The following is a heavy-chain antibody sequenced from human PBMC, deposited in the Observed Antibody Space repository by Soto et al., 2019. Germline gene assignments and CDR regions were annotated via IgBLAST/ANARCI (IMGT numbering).Heavy chain of an antibody. J-gene: IGHJ4*02. D-gene: IGHD2-2*02. V-gene: IGHV4-61*01. CDR3: AYSYCSSTSCYTFDY. Sequence: SETLSLTCPVSGCSVSSGSYYWSWIRQPPGKGLEWIGYIYYSGSTNYNPSLKSRVTISVDTSKNQFSLKLSSVTAADTAVYYCAYSYCSSTSCYTFDYWGQGTLVTVSS. CDR2: IYYSGST. CDR1: GCSVSSGSYY.